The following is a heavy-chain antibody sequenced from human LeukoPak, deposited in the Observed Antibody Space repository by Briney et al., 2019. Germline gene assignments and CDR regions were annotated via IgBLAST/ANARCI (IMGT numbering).Heavy chain of an antibody. Sequence: GGSLRLSCAASGFTFSSYWMHWVRQAPGKGLEWVSGINWNGGSTGYADSVKGRFTISRDNAKNSLYLQMNSLRAEDTALYYCARPGYYDSSGYYYKSPFDYWGQGTLVTVSS. V-gene: IGHV3-20*04. CDR1: GFTFSSYW. D-gene: IGHD3-22*01. CDR3: ARPGYYDSSGYYYKSPFDY. CDR2: INWNGGST. J-gene: IGHJ4*02.